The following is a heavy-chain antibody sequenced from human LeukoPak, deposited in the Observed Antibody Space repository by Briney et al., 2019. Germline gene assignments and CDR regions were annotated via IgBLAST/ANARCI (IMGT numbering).Heavy chain of an antibody. D-gene: IGHD3-10*01. V-gene: IGHV4-39*07. J-gene: IGHJ6*03. Sequence: PSETLSLTCAVSGGSISRSSYYWGWIRQPPGKGLEWIGSIFYTGTTYYDPSLKSRVTISVDTSKNKFSLNLRSVTAADTAVYYCARTGGPRYYYHMDVWGKGTTVTVSS. CDR3: ARTGGPRYYYHMDV. CDR2: IFYTGTT. CDR1: GGSISRSSYY.